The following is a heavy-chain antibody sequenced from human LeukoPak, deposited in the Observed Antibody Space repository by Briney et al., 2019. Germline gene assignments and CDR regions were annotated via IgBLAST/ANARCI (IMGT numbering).Heavy chain of an antibody. CDR2: INSDGSST. V-gene: IGHV3-74*01. CDR3: ARVNLRFDAFDI. J-gene: IGHJ3*02. CDR1: GITFSSYW. Sequence: GGSLRLSCAASGITFSSYWMHWVRQAPGKGLVWVSRINSDGSSTSYADSVKGRFTISRDNAKNTLYLQMNSLRAEDTAVYYCARVNLRFDAFDIWGQGTMVTVSS. D-gene: IGHD3-3*01.